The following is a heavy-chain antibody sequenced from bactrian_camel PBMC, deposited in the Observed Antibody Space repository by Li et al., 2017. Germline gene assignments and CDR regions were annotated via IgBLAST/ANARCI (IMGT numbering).Heavy chain of an antibody. CDR3: AAVDPEYDCFSDSWFEEIYVYNY. V-gene: IGHV3S55*01. J-gene: IGHJ4*01. D-gene: IGHD1*01. CDR1: GYTSENFC. CDR2: IDNDGST. Sequence: VQLVESGGGSVQAGGSLRLSCEHSGYTSENFCMGWFRQASGKEREVVAVIDNDGSTKTAKSSEGRFTISQDNAQKTLYLLMNSLKPEDTAMYYCAAVDPEYDCFSDSWFEEIYVYNYYGQGTQVTVS.